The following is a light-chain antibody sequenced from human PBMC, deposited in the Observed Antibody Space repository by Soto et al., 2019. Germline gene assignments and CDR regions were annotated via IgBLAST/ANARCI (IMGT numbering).Light chain of an antibody. J-gene: IGKJ4*01. CDR3: QQYYSPFLT. V-gene: IGKV4-1*01. Sequence: DIVMTQSPDSLAVSLGERATINCKSSQSALYSPNNKNYLAWYQQKPGQPPKLLIYWASTRESGVPDRFSGSGSGTEFTLTISSLQAEDVAVYYCQQYYSPFLTFGGGTKVEIK. CDR1: QSALYSPNNKNY. CDR2: WAS.